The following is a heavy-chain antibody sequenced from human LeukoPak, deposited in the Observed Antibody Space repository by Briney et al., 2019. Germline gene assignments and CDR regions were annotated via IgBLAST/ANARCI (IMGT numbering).Heavy chain of an antibody. Sequence: ASVKVSCKASGYTFTSYDINWVRQATGQGLEWMGWMNPNSGNTGYAQKFQGRVTMTRNTSISTAYMELSSLRSEDTAVYYCARGAGIDRARYYYYMDVWGKGPRSPSP. D-gene: IGHD3-10*01. CDR3: ARGAGIDRARYYYYMDV. CDR1: GYTFTSYD. J-gene: IGHJ6*03. CDR2: MNPNSGNT. V-gene: IGHV1-8*01.